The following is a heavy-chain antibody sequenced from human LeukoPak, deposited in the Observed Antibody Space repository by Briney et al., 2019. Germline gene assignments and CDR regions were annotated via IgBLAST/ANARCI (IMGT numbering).Heavy chain of an antibody. J-gene: IGHJ4*02. CDR3: ASRYYGSGSYYRLDC. V-gene: IGHV3-74*01. CDR2: INSDGSST. Sequence: PGGSLRLSCAASGFTFSNYWMHWVRQAPGKGLVWVSRINSDGSSTSYADSAKGRFTISRDNAKNTLYLQMNSLRAEDTAVYYCASRYYGSGSYYRLDCWGQGTLVTVSS. D-gene: IGHD3-10*01. CDR1: GFTFSNYW.